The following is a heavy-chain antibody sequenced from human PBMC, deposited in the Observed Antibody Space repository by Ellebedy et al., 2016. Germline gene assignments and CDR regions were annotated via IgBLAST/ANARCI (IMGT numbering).Heavy chain of an antibody. D-gene: IGHD3-16*01. J-gene: IGHJ5*02. CDR1: GYSFTSYW. CDR2: IYPGDSDT. V-gene: IGHV5-51*01. Sequence: GESLKISXKGSGYSFTSYWIGWVRQMPGKGLEWMGIIYPGDSDTRYSPSFQGQVTISADKSISTAYLQWSSLKASDTAMYYCARQGPGMITFGGANNGFDPWGQGTLVTVSS. CDR3: ARQGPGMITFGGANNGFDP.